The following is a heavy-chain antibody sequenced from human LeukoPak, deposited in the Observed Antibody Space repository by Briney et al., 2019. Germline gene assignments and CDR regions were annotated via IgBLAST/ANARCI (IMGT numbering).Heavy chain of an antibody. V-gene: IGHV1-2*02. CDR2: INPNSGGT. J-gene: IGHJ6*02. Sequence: WASVKVSCKASGYTFTGYYMHWVRQAPGQGLEWMGWINPNSGGTNYAQKFQGRVTMTRDTSISTAYMELSRLRSDDTAVYYCARETCSGGSCYSWYRTNPYGMDVWGQGTLVTVSS. D-gene: IGHD2-15*01. CDR1: GYTFTGYY. CDR3: ARETCSGGSCYSWYRTNPYGMDV.